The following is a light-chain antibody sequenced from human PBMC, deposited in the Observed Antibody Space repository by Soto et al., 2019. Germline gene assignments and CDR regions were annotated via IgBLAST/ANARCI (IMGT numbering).Light chain of an antibody. CDR2: DAS. J-gene: IGKJ5*01. V-gene: IGKV3-11*01. CDR3: QQRSNWPPIT. CDR1: QSVGSG. Sequence: EIVMTQSPATLSVSPGERATLSCRASQSVGSGLSWYQQKPDQAPRLLIYDASNRATGIPARFSGSGSGTDFTLTISSLEPEDFAVYYCQQRSNWPPITFGQGTRLEIK.